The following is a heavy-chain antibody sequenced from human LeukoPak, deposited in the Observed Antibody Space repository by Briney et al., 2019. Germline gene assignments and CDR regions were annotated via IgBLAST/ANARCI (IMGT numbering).Heavy chain of an antibody. Sequence: PGGSLRLSCAASGFTFRSYWMSWVRQAPGKGLEWVAYIKPDGSEKYYVDSVKGRFTISRDNAKNSLYLQMNSLRADDTAVYYCTRDRVAGIWGQGTLVAVSS. CDR1: GFTFRSYW. CDR2: IKPDGSEK. D-gene: IGHD6-19*01. V-gene: IGHV3-7*01. J-gene: IGHJ4*02. CDR3: TRDRVAGI.